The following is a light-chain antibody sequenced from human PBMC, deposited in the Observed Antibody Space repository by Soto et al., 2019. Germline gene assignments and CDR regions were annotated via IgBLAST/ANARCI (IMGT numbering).Light chain of an antibody. CDR2: DAT. J-gene: IGKJ3*01. Sequence: VLTQSPANLSLSPGESAALSCRASQSVGSYLAWLQQVPGQAPRLLIYDATNRANGIPAKFRGSGSGTDLTLTISSLEPEDFALYYCLQRASWPHTFGPGTKVEI. CDR3: LQRASWPHT. CDR1: QSVGSY. V-gene: IGKV3-11*01.